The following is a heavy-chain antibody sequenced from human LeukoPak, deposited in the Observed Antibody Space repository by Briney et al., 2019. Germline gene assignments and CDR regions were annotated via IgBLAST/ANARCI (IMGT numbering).Heavy chain of an antibody. J-gene: IGHJ4*02. CDR1: GYTFTGYY. CDR3: ARAYSSGLIDY. CDR2: INPNSGGT. D-gene: IGHD6-19*01. Sequence: ASVKVSCNASGYTFTGYYMHWVRQAPGQGLGWMGWINPNSGGTNYAQRFQGRVTMIRNTSISTAYMELSSLRSEDTAVYYCARAYSSGLIDYWGQGTLVTVSS. V-gene: IGHV1-2*02.